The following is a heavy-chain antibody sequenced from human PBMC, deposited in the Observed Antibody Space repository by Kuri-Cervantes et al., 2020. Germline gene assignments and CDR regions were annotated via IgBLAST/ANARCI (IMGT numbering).Heavy chain of an antibody. V-gene: IGHV3-33*01. CDR2: IWYDGSNK. CDR3: ARDPMRPSGWYSGSPDY. J-gene: IGHJ4*02. D-gene: IGHD6-19*01. Sequence: GESLKISCAASGFTFSSYGMHWVRQAPGKGLEWVAVIWYDGSNKYYADSVKGRFTISRDNSKNTLYLQMNSLRAEDTAVYYCARDPMRPSGWYSGSPDYWGQGTLVTVSS. CDR1: GFTFSSYG.